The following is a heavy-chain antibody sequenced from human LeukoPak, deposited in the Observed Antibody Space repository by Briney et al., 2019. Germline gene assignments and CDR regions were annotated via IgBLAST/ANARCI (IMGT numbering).Heavy chain of an antibody. CDR1: GFTFSSYS. J-gene: IGHJ6*03. CDR2: IKQDGSEK. D-gene: IGHD5-18*01. Sequence: PGGSLRLSCAASGFTFSSYSMNWVRQAPGKGLEWVANIKQDGSEKYYVDSVKGRFTISRDNAKNSLYLQMNSLRAEDTAVYYCATYTAMLYWYYCYYMDVWGKGTTVTVSS. CDR3: ATYTAMLYWYYCYYMDV. V-gene: IGHV3-7*01.